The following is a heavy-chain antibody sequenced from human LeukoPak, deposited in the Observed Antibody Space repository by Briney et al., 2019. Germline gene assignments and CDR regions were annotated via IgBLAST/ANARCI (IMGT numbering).Heavy chain of an antibody. Sequence: SETLSLTCTVSGGSISSYSWSWVRQTPDKGLEWIGSFVNKATKYNPSLESRVAISVDTSKNQFSLRLRSVTTADRASYYCARDATVASGMQYWGPGTMVTVSS. CDR3: ARDATVASGMQY. J-gene: IGHJ4*02. CDR2: FVNKAT. CDR1: GGSISSYS. D-gene: IGHD6-19*01. V-gene: IGHV4-59*01.